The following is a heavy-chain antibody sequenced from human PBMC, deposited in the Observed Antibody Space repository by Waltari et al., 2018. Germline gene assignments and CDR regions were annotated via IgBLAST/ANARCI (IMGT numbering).Heavy chain of an antibody. CDR3: ATFSNWVHDTFDI. V-gene: IGHV3-53*01. J-gene: IGHJ3*02. CDR1: GFRVINRY. D-gene: IGHD3-16*01. Sequence: EVQLVESGGGLIQPGGSMRPSCAASGFRVINRYVSWVRQAPGKGLEWISFIYGVYSTLYVDSGNGRFTVSRDNSKNTVHLQMNSVGVDDTAVYYGATFSNWVHDTFDIWGQGTLVSVSS. CDR2: IYGVYST.